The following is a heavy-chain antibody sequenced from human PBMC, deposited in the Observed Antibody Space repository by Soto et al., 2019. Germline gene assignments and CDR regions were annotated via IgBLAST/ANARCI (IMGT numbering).Heavy chain of an antibody. J-gene: IGHJ5*02. D-gene: IGHD4-4*01. CDR1: GYTFTSYD. CDR2: MNPNSGNT. Sequence: QVQLVQSGAEVKKPGASVKVSCKASGYTFTSYDINWVRQATGQGLEWMGWMNPNSGNTGYAQKFQGRVTMTRNTSIRTAYMELSSLRSEDTAVYYCARPRSFYSNYGLSALDPWGQGTLVTVSS. CDR3: ARPRSFYSNYGLSALDP. V-gene: IGHV1-8*01.